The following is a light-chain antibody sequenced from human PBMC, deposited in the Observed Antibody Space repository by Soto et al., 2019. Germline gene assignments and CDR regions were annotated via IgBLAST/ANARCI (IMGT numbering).Light chain of an antibody. CDR1: ESLVYSDGNTY. J-gene: IGKJ4*01. Sequence: DVVMTQSPLFLPVTLGQPASISCRSSESLVYSDGNTYLNWFHLRPGQSPRRLIYKVSNRDSGVXDXCRGSGSGTDFTLKISRVEAEDVGLYYCMQGRYWPVTFGGGTRVEIK. V-gene: IGKV2-30*01. CDR2: KVS. CDR3: MQGRYWPVT.